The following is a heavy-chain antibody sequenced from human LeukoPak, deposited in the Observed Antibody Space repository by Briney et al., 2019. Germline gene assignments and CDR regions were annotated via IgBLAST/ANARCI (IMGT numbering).Heavy chain of an antibody. Sequence: GGSLRLSCAASGFTFSSYAMHWVRQAPGKGLEWVAVISYDGSNKYYADSVKGRFTNSRDNSKNTLYLQMNSLRAEDTAVYYCARDVSAVLGGGYFDYWGQGTLVTVSS. J-gene: IGHJ4*02. V-gene: IGHV3-30-3*01. D-gene: IGHD2-8*02. CDR1: GFTFSSYA. CDR2: ISYDGSNK. CDR3: ARDVSAVLGGGYFDY.